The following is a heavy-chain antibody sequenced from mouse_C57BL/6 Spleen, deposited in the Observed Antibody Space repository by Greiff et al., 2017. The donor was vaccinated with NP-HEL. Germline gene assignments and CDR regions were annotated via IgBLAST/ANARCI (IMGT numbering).Heavy chain of an antibody. CDR1: GFNIKDDY. CDR3: TKDGNSYFDV. V-gene: IGHV14-4*01. CDR2: IDPENGDT. D-gene: IGHD2-1*01. J-gene: IGHJ1*03. Sequence: VQLKESGAELVRPGASVKLSCTASGFNIKDDYMHWVKQRPEQGLEWIGWIDPENGDTEYASKFQGKATITADTSSNTAYLQLSSLTSEDTAVYYCTKDGNSYFDVWGTGTTVTVSS.